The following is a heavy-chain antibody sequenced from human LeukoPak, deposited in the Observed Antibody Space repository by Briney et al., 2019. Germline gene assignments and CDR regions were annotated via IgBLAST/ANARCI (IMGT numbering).Heavy chain of an antibody. CDR2: INHSGST. CDR1: GGSFSGYY. J-gene: IGHJ4*02. CDR3: ARERGYSYLLDY. D-gene: IGHD5-18*01. Sequence: SETLSLTCAVYGGSFSGYYWSWIRQPPGKGLEWIGEINHSGSTNYNPSLKSRVTISVDTSKNQFSLKLSSVTAADTAVYYCARERGYSYLLDYWGQGTLVTVSS. V-gene: IGHV4-34*01.